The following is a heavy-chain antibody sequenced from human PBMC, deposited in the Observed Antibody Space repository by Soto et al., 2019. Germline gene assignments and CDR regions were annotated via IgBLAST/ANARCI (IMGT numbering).Heavy chain of an antibody. CDR3: VRVVAIPGYPDH. Sequence: QVQLVQSGAEVRQPASSVKVSCKTSGGTFSSYAISWVRQAPGQGLEWMGGIVPIVGTTTYAQKFQGRVTSTADEATSTAGMQLSRLRSDDTAVYYCVRVVAIPGYPDHWGQGTLVTVSS. D-gene: IGHD5-12*01. CDR2: IVPIVGTT. V-gene: IGHV1-69*12. J-gene: IGHJ4*02. CDR1: GGTFSSYA.